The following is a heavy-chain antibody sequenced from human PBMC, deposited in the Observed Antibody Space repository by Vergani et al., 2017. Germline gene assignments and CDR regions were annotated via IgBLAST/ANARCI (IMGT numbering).Heavy chain of an antibody. V-gene: IGHV1-18*01. Sequence: QVQLVQSGAEVKKPGASVKVSCKASGYTFTSYGISWVRQAPGQGLEWMGWISAYNGNTNYAQKLQGRVTMTTDTSTSTAYMELRSLRSDDTAVYYCARDGRMITFGGVIVIRGDAFDIWGQGTMVTVSS. CDR1: GYTFTSYG. CDR3: ARDGRMITFGGVIVIRGDAFDI. D-gene: IGHD3-16*02. CDR2: ISAYNGNT. J-gene: IGHJ3*02.